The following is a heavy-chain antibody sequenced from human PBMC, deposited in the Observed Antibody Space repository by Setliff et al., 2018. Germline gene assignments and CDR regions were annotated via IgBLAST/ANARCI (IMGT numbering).Heavy chain of an antibody. J-gene: IGHJ1*01. Sequence: ASVKVSCKASGYTFTDYGITWVRQAPGQGLEWMGWTSGYTGNTNYAHKLQGRVTLTTDTSTGTAYMELRSLRSDDTAVYYCSRLVRYCTVTSCQRASGGEHWGQGTLVTVSS. V-gene: IGHV1-18*01. CDR3: SRLVRYCTVTSCQRASGGEH. CDR2: TSGYTGNT. CDR1: GYTFTDYG. D-gene: IGHD2-8*02.